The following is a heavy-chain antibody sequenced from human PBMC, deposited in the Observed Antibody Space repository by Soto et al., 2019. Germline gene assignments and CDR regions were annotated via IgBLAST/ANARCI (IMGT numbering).Heavy chain of an antibody. J-gene: IGHJ6*03. V-gene: IGHV4-59*08. CDR3: ARGNDFWSGYYTSTGVYYYYYMDV. CDR2: IYYSGST. Sequence: SETLSLTCTVSGGSISSYYWSWIRQPPGKGLEWIGYIYYSGSTNYNPSLKSRVTISVDTSKNQFSMKLSSVTAADTAVYYCARGNDFWSGYYTSTGVYYYYYMDVWGKGTTVTVSS. D-gene: IGHD3-3*01. CDR1: GGSISSYY.